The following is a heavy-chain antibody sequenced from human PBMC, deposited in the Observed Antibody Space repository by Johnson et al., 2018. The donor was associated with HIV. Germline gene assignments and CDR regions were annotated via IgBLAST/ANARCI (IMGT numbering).Heavy chain of an antibody. D-gene: IGHD6-13*01. J-gene: IGHJ3*02. V-gene: IGHV3-25*03. CDR2: NPNGDST. Sequence: QLVESGGGLAKPAWSPRLSCAAPQFIFSNYYMNCVRQAPGNGLELVGQVNPNGDSTYLIDSGKDRFTISRDNSKNTLYLQMNSLGAEDTAVYYCAKSIAAAGTNAFDIWGQGTMVTVSS. CDR1: QFIFSNYY. CDR3: AKSIAAAGTNAFDI.